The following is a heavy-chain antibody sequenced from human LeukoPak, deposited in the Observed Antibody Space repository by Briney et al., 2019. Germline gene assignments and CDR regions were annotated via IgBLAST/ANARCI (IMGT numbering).Heavy chain of an antibody. CDR3: ARDGDILTGYYR. D-gene: IGHD3-9*01. Sequence: PSETLSLTCTVSGGYISSYYWSWIRQPPGKGLEWIGSIYHSGSTYYNPSLKSRVTISVDTSKNQFSLKLSSVTAADTAVYYCARDGDILTGYYRWGQGTLVTVSS. CDR1: GGYISSYY. J-gene: IGHJ4*02. V-gene: IGHV4-38-2*02. CDR2: IYHSGST.